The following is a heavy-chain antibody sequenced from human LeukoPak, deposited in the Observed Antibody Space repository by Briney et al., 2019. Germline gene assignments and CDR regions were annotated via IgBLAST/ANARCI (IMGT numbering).Heavy chain of an antibody. CDR1: GYTFTSYD. V-gene: IGHV1-8*01. CDR3: VRTGDYDNSAVHH. CDR2: MNPNSGNT. J-gene: IGHJ1*01. D-gene: IGHD3-22*01. Sequence: ASVKVSCKASGYTFTSYDINWVRQATGQGLESMGWMNPNSGNTGYAQNFQGRVTMTRNTSISTAYMELSSLRSEDTAVYYCVRTGDYDNSAVHHWGQGTLVTVSS.